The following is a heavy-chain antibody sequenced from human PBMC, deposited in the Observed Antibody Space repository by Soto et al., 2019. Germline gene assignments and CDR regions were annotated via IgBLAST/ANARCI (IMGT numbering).Heavy chain of an antibody. CDR3: ARDIGGYYYYYSGMDA. Sequence: PGGSLRLSCAASGFTFSSYSMNWVRQAPNKGLEWDSSITTSSSYTYYADSVKGRFAISRDNAKNSLYLQMNSLRAEDTAVYYCARDIGGYYYYYSGMDAWGQGTTVTVSS. D-gene: IGHD1-26*01. V-gene: IGHV3-21*01. CDR1: GFTFSSYS. CDR2: ITTSSSYT. J-gene: IGHJ6*02.